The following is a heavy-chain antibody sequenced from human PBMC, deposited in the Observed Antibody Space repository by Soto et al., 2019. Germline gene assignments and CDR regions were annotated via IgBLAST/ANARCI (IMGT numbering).Heavy chain of an antibody. Sequence: PGGSLRLSCAASGFTFSMYWMTWVRQAPGKGLEWVANIKQDGNEKYYVDSVKGRFTIFRDNAKNSLYLQMNSLRADDTAMYYCARDCRRTRITGTVYYCGMDAWGQGTTVTVSS. J-gene: IGHJ6*02. V-gene: IGHV3-7*03. CDR3: ARDCRRTRITGTVYYCGMDA. D-gene: IGHD1-7*01. CDR1: GFTFSMYW. CDR2: IKQDGNEK.